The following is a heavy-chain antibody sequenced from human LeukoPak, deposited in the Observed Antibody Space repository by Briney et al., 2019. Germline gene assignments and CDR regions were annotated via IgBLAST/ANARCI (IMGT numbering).Heavy chain of an antibody. CDR2: TSYTSKWYN. CDR3: ARAQGGFYTY. Sequence: SRTLSLTCAISGDSVSSNGIAWDWIRQSPSRGLEWLGRTSYTSKWYNDYAVSVRGRMTINPDTSKNQFSLQLNSVTPEDSAVYYCARAQGGFYTYWGQGTQVTVSS. CDR1: GDSVSSNGIA. D-gene: IGHD3-3*01. V-gene: IGHV6-1*01. J-gene: IGHJ4*02.